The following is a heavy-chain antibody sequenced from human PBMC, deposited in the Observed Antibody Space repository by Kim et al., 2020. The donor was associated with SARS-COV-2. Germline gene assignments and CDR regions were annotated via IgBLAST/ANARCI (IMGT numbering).Heavy chain of an antibody. CDR3: GKGGSGNYYLGY. J-gene: IGHJ4*02. V-gene: IGHV3-30*18. CDR1: GFTFRSYG. CDR2: TSYDGSNK. Sequence: GGSLRLSCAASGFTFRSYGMHWVRQAPGKGLEWVSATSYDGSNKYYADSVKGRFTISRDNSKNTLYLQMNSLRAEDTAVFYCGKGGSGNYYLGYWGQGTLVTVSP. D-gene: IGHD3-22*01.